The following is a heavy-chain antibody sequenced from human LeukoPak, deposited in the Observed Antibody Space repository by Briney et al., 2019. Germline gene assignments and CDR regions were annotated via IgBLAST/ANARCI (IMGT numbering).Heavy chain of an antibody. D-gene: IGHD2-2*01. CDR2: ISSSGSTI. V-gene: IGHV3-11*01. CDR3: ANPDVEVPAAYDY. Sequence: GGSLRLSCAASGFTFSDYYMTWIRQAPGKGLEWVSYISSSGSTIYYADSVKGRFTISRGNAKNSLYLQMNSLRAEVTAVYYCANPDVEVPAAYDYWGQGTLVTVSS. CDR1: GFTFSDYY. J-gene: IGHJ4*02.